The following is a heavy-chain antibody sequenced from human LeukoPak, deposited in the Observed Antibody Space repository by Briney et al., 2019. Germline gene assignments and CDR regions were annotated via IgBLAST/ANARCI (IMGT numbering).Heavy chain of an antibody. V-gene: IGHV3-21*01. Sequence: PGGSLRLSCAASGFTFSSYSMNWVRQAPGKGLEWVSSISSSSSYIYYADSVKGRFTISRDNAKNSLYLQMNSLRAEDTAVYYCARDVGYDILTGYTGYDYWGQGTLVTVSS. CDR3: ARDVGYDILTGYTGYDY. CDR2: ISSSSSYI. J-gene: IGHJ4*02. D-gene: IGHD3-9*01. CDR1: GFTFSSYS.